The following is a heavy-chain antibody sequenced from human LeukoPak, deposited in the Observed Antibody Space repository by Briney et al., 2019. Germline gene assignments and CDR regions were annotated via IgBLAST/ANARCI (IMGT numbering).Heavy chain of an antibody. D-gene: IGHD4-17*01. CDR3: AKVYGDYVYDAFDI. J-gene: IGHJ3*02. CDR2: ISWNSGSI. V-gene: IGHV3-9*01. Sequence: PGGSLRLSCAASGFTFDDYAMHWVRQAPGKGLEWVSGISWNSGSIGYADSVKGRFTISRDNAKNSLYLQMNSLRAEDTALYYCAKVYGDYVYDAFDIWGQGTMVTVSS. CDR1: GFTFDDYA.